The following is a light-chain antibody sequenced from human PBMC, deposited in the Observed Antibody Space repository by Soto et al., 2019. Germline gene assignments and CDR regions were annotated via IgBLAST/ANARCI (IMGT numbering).Light chain of an antibody. J-gene: IGLJ2*01. CDR2: GNT. CDR1: SSNIGAGYD. V-gene: IGLV1-40*01. Sequence: QSVLTQPPSVSGAPGQTVTITCTGSSSNIGAGYDVHWYQHLTGTAPKLLIFGNTNRPSGVPARFSGSKSGTSASLAITGLQADDEGDYYCQSYDSSLRAFFGGVPKLTVL. CDR3: QSYDSSLRAF.